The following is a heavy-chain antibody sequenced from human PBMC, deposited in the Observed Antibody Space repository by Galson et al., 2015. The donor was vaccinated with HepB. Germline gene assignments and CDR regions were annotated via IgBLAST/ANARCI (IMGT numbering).Heavy chain of an antibody. V-gene: IGHV1-18*04. CDR1: GYTFTSYG. D-gene: IGHD3-10*01. Sequence: SVKVSCKASGYTFTSYGTSWVRQAPGQGLEWMGWISAYNGNTNYAQKLQGRVTMTTDTSTSTAYMELRSLRSDDTAVYYCARPFMVREWNYYYYGMDVWGQGTTVTVSS. CDR3: ARPFMVREWNYYYYGMDV. J-gene: IGHJ6*02. CDR2: ISAYNGNT.